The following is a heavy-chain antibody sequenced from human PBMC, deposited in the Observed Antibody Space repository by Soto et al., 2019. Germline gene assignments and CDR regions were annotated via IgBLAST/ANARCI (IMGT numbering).Heavy chain of an antibody. J-gene: IGHJ5*02. D-gene: IGHD1-1*01. Sequence: GGSLRLSCAASGFTFSTYAMSWVRQAPGKGLEWVSTISGGGGSTYYADSVKGRFSISRDNSKNTLYLQMDSLRAEDTAVYYCAKDRLTSGTTVRFDPWGQGTLVTVSS. CDR2: ISGGGGST. CDR3: AKDRLTSGTTVRFDP. CDR1: GFTFSTYA. V-gene: IGHV3-23*01.